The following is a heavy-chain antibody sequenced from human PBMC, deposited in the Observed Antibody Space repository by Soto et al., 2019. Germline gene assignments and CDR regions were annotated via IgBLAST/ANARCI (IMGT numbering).Heavy chain of an antibody. J-gene: IGHJ6*02. Sequence: EVQLLESGGGLVQPGGSLRLSCAASGFTFSSYAMSWVRQAPGKGLEWVSAISGSGGYTYYADSVKGRFTISRDNSKNTLYLQMNSLRVEDTAVYYCAKESGKGYYYAMDVWGQGTTVTVSS. D-gene: IGHD2-15*01. CDR2: ISGSGGYT. V-gene: IGHV3-23*01. CDR1: GFTFSSYA. CDR3: AKESGKGYYYAMDV.